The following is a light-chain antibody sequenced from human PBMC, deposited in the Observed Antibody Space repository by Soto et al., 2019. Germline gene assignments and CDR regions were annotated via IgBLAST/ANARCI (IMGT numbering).Light chain of an antibody. CDR1: SSDVGGYNY. CDR2: EGS. V-gene: IGLV2-23*01. CDR3: CSYAGSSTLV. Sequence: QSALTQPASVSGSPGQSITISCTGTSSDVGGYNYVSWYQQHPGKAPKLMIYEGSKRPSGVSKRFSGSKSGNTASLTITGLQGEDEAHYYCCSYAGSSTLVFGGGTKFTVL. J-gene: IGLJ2*01.